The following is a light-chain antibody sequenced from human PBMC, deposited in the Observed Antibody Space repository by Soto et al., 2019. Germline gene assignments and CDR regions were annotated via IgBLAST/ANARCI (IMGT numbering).Light chain of an antibody. CDR1: SNDVGAYNF. Sequence: QSALTQPASVSGSPGQSITISCSGTSNDVGAYNFVSWYQQHPGKAPKLIIFEVTNRPSGVSNRFSGSKSGNMASLTISGLQAEDEGHYYCSSYTTSSALVVFGGGTKLTVL. CDR3: SSYTTSSALVV. CDR2: EVT. V-gene: IGLV2-14*01. J-gene: IGLJ2*01.